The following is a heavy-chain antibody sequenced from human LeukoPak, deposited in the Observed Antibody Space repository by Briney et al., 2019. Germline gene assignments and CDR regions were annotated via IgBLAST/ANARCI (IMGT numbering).Heavy chain of an antibody. J-gene: IGHJ6*03. Sequence: SETLSLTCAVYGGSFSGYYWSWIRQPPGKGREWIGEINHSGSTNYNPSLKSRVTMSVDTSKNQFSLKLSSVTAADTAVYYCARGLIDVVVVPDAIPYYYMDVWGEGTTVTVTS. CDR2: INHSGST. CDR3: ARGLIDVVVVPDAIPYYYMDV. V-gene: IGHV4-34*01. CDR1: GGSFSGYY. D-gene: IGHD2-2*01.